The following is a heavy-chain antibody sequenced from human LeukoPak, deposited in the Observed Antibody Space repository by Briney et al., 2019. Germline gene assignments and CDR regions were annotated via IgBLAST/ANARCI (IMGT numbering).Heavy chain of an antibody. CDR1: GGSISYFY. CDR2: VYYSGST. Sequence: PSETLSLTCTVSGGSISYFYWNWIRQPPGKGLEWIGHVYYSGSTNYNPSLNSRVTISVDTSKNQFSLKLSSVTAADTAVYYCASYSSTWPNYYFDFWGQGALVTVSS. V-gene: IGHV4-59*08. D-gene: IGHD6-13*01. CDR3: ASYSSTWPNYYFDF. J-gene: IGHJ4*02.